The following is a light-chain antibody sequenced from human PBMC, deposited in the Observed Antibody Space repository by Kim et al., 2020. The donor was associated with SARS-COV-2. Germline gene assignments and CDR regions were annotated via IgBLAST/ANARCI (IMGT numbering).Light chain of an antibody. Sequence: MSQSPATLSASPAETVTLSCRATESVSTSLAWYQQRPGQAPTLLIYGASTRATGIPARFTGSGSGSQFTLTIRGLQSEDFAVYHCHQYHTWPYSFGRGTKLEIK. J-gene: IGKJ2*03. CDR1: ESVSTS. CDR3: HQYHTWPYS. CDR2: GAS. V-gene: IGKV3-15*01.